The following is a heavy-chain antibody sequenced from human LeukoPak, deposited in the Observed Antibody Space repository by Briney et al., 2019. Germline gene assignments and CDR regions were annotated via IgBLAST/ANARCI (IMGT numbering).Heavy chain of an antibody. V-gene: IGHV1-69*04. CDR1: GGTFSSYA. D-gene: IGHD5-18*01. CDR3: ARIPDTGYYYGMDV. J-gene: IGHJ6*02. CDR2: IIPIFGIA. Sequence: SVKVSCKASGGTFSSYAISWVRQAPGQGLEWXXRIIPIFGIANYAQKFQGRVTITADKSTSTAYMELSSLRSEDTAVYYCARIPDTGYYYGMDVWGQGTTVTVSS.